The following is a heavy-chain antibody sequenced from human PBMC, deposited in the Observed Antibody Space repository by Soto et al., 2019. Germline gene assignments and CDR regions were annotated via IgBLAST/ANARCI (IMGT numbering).Heavy chain of an antibody. CDR1: SGSISIGGYY. CDR2: IYYSGST. CDR3: ASAAIKDYYYGMDV. V-gene: IGHV4-31*03. Sequence: LXLTFTVCSGSISIGGYYWSWIRQHPGKGLEWIGYIYYSGSTYYNPSLKSRVTISVDTSKNQFSLKLSSVTAADTAVYYCASAAIKDYYYGMDVWGQGTTVTVSS. D-gene: IGHD2-2*01. J-gene: IGHJ6*02.